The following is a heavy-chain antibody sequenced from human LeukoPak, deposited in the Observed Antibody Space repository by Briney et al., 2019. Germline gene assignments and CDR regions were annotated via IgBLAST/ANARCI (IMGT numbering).Heavy chain of an antibody. CDR2: ISGDGGST. D-gene: IGHD2-21*02. Sequence: GGSLRLSCAASGFTFDDYAMHWVRQAPGKGLEWVSLISGDGGSTYYADSVKGRFTISRDNSRNTLYLRINSLRAEDTAIYYCATGDGGTYPFDYWGQGILVTVSS. CDR1: GFTFDDYA. CDR3: ATGDGGTYPFDY. J-gene: IGHJ4*02. V-gene: IGHV3-43*02.